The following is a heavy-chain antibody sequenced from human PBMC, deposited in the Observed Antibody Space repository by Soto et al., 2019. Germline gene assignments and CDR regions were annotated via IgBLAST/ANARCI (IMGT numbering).Heavy chain of an antibody. CDR2: ISRSGRST. CDR3: TKERGMGDTECFHH. CDR1: GFTFNTYA. J-gene: IGHJ1*01. D-gene: IGHD3-16*01. V-gene: IGHV3-23*01. Sequence: EVQLLESGGGLVQPGGSLRLSCAASGFTFNTYAMSWVRQAPGKGLEWVSSISRSGRSTYYADSVKGRVTISRDNSESTLYLQMNRLRIEDTAFYSCTKERGMGDTECFHHWGQGVLVIVSS.